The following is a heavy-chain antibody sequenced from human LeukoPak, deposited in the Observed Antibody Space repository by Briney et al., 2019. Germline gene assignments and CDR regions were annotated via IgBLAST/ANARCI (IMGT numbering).Heavy chain of an antibody. CDR2: MNPNSGNT. J-gene: IGHJ4*02. CDR3: ARGRYGDYAIDY. Sequence: ASVKVSCKASGYTFTSYDINWVRQATGQGLEWIGWMNPNSGNTGYAQKFQGRVTMTRNTSISTAYMELSSLRSEDTAGYYCARGRYGDYAIDYWGQGTLVTVSS. V-gene: IGHV1-8*01. D-gene: IGHD4-17*01. CDR1: GYTFTSYD.